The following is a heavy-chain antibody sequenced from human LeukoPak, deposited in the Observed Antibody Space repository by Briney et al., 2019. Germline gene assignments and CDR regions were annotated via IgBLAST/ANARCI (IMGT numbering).Heavy chain of an antibody. V-gene: IGHV1-69*05. CDR1: GGTFISYT. CDR2: IIPIFGTS. Sequence: GASVKVSCKASGGTFISYTLSWVRQAPGQGLEWMGGIIPIFGTSNYAQKFQGRVTITTDESTSTAYMEPSSLRSEDTAVYYCARGTTGYSYGPFDYWGQGTLVTVSS. D-gene: IGHD5-18*01. J-gene: IGHJ4*02. CDR3: ARGTTGYSYGPFDY.